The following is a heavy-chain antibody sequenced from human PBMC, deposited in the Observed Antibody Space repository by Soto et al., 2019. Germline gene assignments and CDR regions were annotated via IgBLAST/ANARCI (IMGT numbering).Heavy chain of an antibody. CDR3: AREGHSYCSGGSCYTSDYYYYYGMDV. Sequence: ASVKVSCKASGYTFTGYYMHWVQQAPGQGLEWMAWVNPNSGGTNYAQKFQGWVTMTGDTSISTAYMELRRLRSYDTAVYYCAREGHSYCSGGSCYTSDYYYYYGMDVWGQGTTVTVSS. D-gene: IGHD2-15*01. J-gene: IGHJ6*02. V-gene: IGHV1-2*04. CDR1: GYTFTGYY. CDR2: VNPNSGGT.